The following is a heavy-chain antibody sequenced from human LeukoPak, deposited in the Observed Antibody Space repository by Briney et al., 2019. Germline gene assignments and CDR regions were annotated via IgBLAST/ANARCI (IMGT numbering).Heavy chain of an antibody. CDR1: GFTFSSYR. CDR3: AREWWYSSSSGGMDV. V-gene: IGHV3-21*01. J-gene: IGHJ6*02. Sequence: PGGSLRLSCAASGFTFSSYRMNWVRQAPGKGLEWVSSISSSSSYIYYADSVKGRFTISRDNAKNSLYLQMNSLRAEDTAVYYCAREWWYSSSSGGMDVWGQGTTVTVSS. D-gene: IGHD6-13*01. CDR2: ISSSSSYI.